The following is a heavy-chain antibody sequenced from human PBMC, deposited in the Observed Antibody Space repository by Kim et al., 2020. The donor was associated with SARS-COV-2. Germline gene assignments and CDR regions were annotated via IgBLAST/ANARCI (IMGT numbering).Heavy chain of an antibody. D-gene: IGHD2-21*02. CDR3: ARACGGDCDDYYYGMDV. V-gene: IGHV3-43*01. J-gene: IGHJ6*02. Sequence: VKGRFTISRDNTKNTLYLQMNSLRTEDTALYYCARACGGDCDDYYYGMDVWGQGTTVTVSS.